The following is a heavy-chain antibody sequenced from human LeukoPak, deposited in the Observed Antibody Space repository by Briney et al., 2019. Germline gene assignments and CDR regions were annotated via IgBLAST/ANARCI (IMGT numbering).Heavy chain of an antibody. V-gene: IGHV1-2*02. CDR2: INPNSGGT. D-gene: IGHD2-15*01. CDR1: GYTFTGYY. CDR3: ERSLRVVVAASSDDAFDI. Sequence: ASVKVSFKSSGYTFTGYYMHWVRQAPGQGLEWVGWINPNSGGTNYTQKLQGRVTMTRDTTISTAYMELSRLRSDDTAVCFCERSLRVVVAASSDDAFDIWGQGLMVTVSS. J-gene: IGHJ3*02.